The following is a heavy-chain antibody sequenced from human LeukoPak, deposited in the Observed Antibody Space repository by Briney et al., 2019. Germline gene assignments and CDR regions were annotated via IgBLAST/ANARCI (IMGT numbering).Heavy chain of an antibody. V-gene: IGHV1-2*04. CDR3: ARAAPDEPFDY. Sequence: ASVNVSCRSSGYTFTGYYMHWVRQAPGQGLEWMGWINPNSGGTNYAQKFQGWVTMTRDTSISTAYMELSRLRSDDTAVYYCARAAPDEPFDYWGQGTLVTVSS. CDR1: GYTFTGYY. CDR2: INPNSGGT. J-gene: IGHJ4*02.